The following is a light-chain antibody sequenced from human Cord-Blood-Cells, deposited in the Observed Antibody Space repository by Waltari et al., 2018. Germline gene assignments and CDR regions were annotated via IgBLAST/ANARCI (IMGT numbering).Light chain of an antibody. CDR1: NIGSKS. J-gene: IGLJ1*01. CDR3: QVWDSSSDHYV. CDR2: YDS. V-gene: IGLV3-21*04. Sequence: SYVLTQPPSVSVAPGQTARITCGGNNIGSKSVHWYQQKPGQAPVLVIYYDSDRPSGIPERCSGSNSGNTATLTISRVEAGDEADYYCQVWDSSSDHYVFGTGTKVTVL.